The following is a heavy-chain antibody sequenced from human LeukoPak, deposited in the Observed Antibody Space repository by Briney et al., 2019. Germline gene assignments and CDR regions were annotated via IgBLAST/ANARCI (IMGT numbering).Heavy chain of an antibody. CDR3: ARERLGIAVAGWAYYFDY. CDR2: TYYRSKWYN. D-gene: IGHD6-19*01. V-gene: IGHV6-1*01. Sequence: SQTLSLTCAISGDSVSSNSAAWNWIRPSPSRGLEWLGRTYYRSKWYNDYAVSVKSRITINPDTSKNQFSLQLNSVTPEDTAVYYCARERLGIAVAGWAYYFDYWGQGTLVTVSS. J-gene: IGHJ4*02. CDR1: GDSVSSNSAA.